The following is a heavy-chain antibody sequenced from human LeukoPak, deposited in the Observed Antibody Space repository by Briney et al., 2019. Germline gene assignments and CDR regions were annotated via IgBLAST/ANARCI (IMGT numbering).Heavy chain of an antibody. V-gene: IGHV3-23*01. CDR1: GFSFSSYG. CDR2: ICGSGGST. CDR3: AKDSVSGAYSSGWYYGY. Sequence: GGSLSLSCAASGFSFSSYGIHWVRQAPGKGLEWVSAICGSGGSTYYADSVKGRFTISRDNSKNTLYLQMNSLRAEDTAVYYCAKDSVSGAYSSGWYYGYWGQGTLVTVSS. J-gene: IGHJ4*02. D-gene: IGHD6-19*01.